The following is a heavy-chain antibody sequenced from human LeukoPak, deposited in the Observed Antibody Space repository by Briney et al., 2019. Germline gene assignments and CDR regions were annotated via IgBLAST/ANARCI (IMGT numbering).Heavy chain of an antibody. CDR1: GGSFSGYY. CDR3: ARELDYGSGSYE. V-gene: IGHV4-34*01. D-gene: IGHD3-10*01. CDR2: INHSGST. J-gene: IGHJ4*02. Sequence: SETLSLTCAVYGGSFSGYYWSWIRQPPGKGLEWIGEINHSGSTNYNPSLKSRVTISVDTSKNQFSLKLSSVTAADTAVYYCARELDYGSGSYEWGQGTLVTVSS.